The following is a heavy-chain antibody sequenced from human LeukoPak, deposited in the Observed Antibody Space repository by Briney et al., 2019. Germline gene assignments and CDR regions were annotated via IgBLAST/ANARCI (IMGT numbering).Heavy chain of an antibody. Sequence: GASVKVSCKASGYTFTSYDINWVRQSTGQGLEWMGWMNPNSGNTGYAQKFQGRVTMTRNTSISTAYMELSSLRSENTAVYSCALRKYCSSTSCYFHASDIWGQATMVTVSS. D-gene: IGHD2-2*01. CDR1: GYTFTSYD. CDR2: MNPNSGNT. J-gene: IGHJ3*02. CDR3: ALRKYCSSTSCYFHASDI. V-gene: IGHV1-8*01.